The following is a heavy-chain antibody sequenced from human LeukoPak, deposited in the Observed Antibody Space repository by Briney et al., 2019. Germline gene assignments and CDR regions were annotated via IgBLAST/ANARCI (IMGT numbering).Heavy chain of an antibody. CDR2: MNPNSGNT. J-gene: IGHJ4*02. V-gene: IGHV1-8*03. CDR1: GYTFTGYY. D-gene: IGHD1-7*01. Sequence: ASVKVSCKASGYTFTGYYMHWVRQAPGQGLEWMGWMNPNSGNTGYAQKFQGRVTITRDTSISTAYMELSSLRSEDTAVYYCARGESGTDNGLNDYWGQGTLVTVSS. CDR3: ARGESGTDNGLNDY.